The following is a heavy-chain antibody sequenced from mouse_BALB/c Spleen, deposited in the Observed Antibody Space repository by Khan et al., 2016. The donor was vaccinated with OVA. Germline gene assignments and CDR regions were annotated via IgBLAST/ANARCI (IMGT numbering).Heavy chain of an antibody. CDR3: ASPLYYYGSSYVDY. D-gene: IGHD1-1*01. J-gene: IGHJ2*01. CDR2: ISSGGST. V-gene: IGHV5-6-5*01. Sequence: VQLKESGGGLVKPGGSLKLSCAASGFTFSSYAMSWVRQTPEKRLEWVASISSGGSTYYPDSVKGRFTISRDNARNILYLQMSSLRSEDTAMYCCASPLYYYGSSYVDYWGQGTTLTVSS. CDR1: GFTFSSYA.